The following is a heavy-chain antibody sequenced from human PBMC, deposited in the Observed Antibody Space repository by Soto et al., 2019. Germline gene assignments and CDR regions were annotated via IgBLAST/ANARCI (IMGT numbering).Heavy chain of an antibody. V-gene: IGHV3-15*01. J-gene: IGHJ4*02. CDR1: GFTFSNAW. D-gene: IGHD2-15*01. Sequence: GGSLRLSCAASGFTFSNAWMSWVRQAPGKGLEWVGRIKSKTDGGTTDYAAPVKGRFTISRDDSKNTLYLQMNSLKTEDTAVYYCTTENGVVVAVRAGAPSLFDYWGQGTLVTVSS. CDR3: TTENGVVVAVRAGAPSLFDY. CDR2: IKSKTDGGTT.